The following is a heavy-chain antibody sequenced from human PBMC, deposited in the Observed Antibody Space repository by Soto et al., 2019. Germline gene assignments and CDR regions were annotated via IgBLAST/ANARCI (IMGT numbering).Heavy chain of an antibody. D-gene: IGHD1-26*01. CDR1: GFTFSSYW. V-gene: IGHV3-7*01. Sequence: PGGSLRLSCAASGFTFSSYWMSWVRQAPGKGLEWVANIKQDGSEKYYVDSVKGRFTISRDNAKNSLYLQMNSLRAEDTAVYYCARDVGGSYLDAFDIWGQGTMVTVSS. CDR2: IKQDGSEK. CDR3: ARDVGGSYLDAFDI. J-gene: IGHJ3*02.